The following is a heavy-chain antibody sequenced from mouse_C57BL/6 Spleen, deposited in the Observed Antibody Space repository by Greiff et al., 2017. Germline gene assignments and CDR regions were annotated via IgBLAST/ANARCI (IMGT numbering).Heavy chain of an antibody. D-gene: IGHD1-1*01. CDR2: ISSGGSYT. CDR1: GFTFSSYG. J-gene: IGHJ2*01. Sequence: EVQLVESGGDLVKPGGSLKLSFAASGFTFSSYGMSWVRQTPDKRLEWVATISSGGSYTYYPDSVKGRFTISRDNAKNTLYLQMSSLKSEDTAMYYCARYGNYYFDYWGQGTTLTVSS. CDR3: ARYGNYYFDY. V-gene: IGHV5-6*01.